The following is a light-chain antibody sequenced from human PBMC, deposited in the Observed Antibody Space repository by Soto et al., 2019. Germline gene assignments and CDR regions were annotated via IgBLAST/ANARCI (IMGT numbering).Light chain of an antibody. V-gene: IGKV3-15*01. CDR1: PSVSSN. Sequence: DIVMTQSPVTLSVSPGERATLSCRASPSVSSNLAWYQQKPGQAPSLLIYGAFTRATGIPARFSGTGSGTEFTLTISSLQSEDFALYYCQQYNDWPLTFGQGTKVDI. CDR3: QQYNDWPLT. CDR2: GAF. J-gene: IGKJ1*01.